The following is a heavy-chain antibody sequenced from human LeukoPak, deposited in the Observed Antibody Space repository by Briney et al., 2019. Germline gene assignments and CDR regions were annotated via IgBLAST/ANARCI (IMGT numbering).Heavy chain of an antibody. V-gene: IGHV1-46*01. CDR1: GYTFTSYY. J-gene: IGHJ5*02. Sequence: GASVKVSCKASGYTFTSYYMHWVRQAPGQGLEWMGIINPSGGSTSYAQKFQGRVTMTRDTSTSTVYMELSSLRSDDTAVYYCARDLCSGGSCYGHWFDPWGQGTLVTVSS. D-gene: IGHD2-15*01. CDR2: INPSGGST. CDR3: ARDLCSGGSCYGHWFDP.